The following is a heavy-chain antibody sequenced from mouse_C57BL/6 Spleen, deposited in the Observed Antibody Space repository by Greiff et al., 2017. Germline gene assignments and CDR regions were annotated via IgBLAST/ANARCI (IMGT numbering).Heavy chain of an antibody. CDR3: ARRYDYDDGYYFDY. Sequence: QVQLQQSGAELVRPGTSVKVSCKASGYAFTNYLIEWVKQRPGQGLEWIGVINPGSGGPNYNEKFKGKATLTADKSSSTAYMQLSSLTSEDSAVYFCARRYDYDDGYYFDYWGQGTTLTVSS. CDR2: INPGSGGP. D-gene: IGHD2-4*01. V-gene: IGHV1-54*01. CDR1: GYAFTNYL. J-gene: IGHJ2*01.